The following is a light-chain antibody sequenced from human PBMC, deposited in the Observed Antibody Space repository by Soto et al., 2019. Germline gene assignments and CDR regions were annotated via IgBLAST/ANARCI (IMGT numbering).Light chain of an antibody. CDR2: AAS. CDR1: QGIRND. Sequence: AIQMTQSPSSLSASVGDRVTITCRASQGIRNDLGWYQQKPGKAPKLLIFAASSLKSGVPSRFSGSGSGTDFTLTISSLQPEDFATYYCLQDYNYPYTFGQGTKVEIK. V-gene: IGKV1-6*01. J-gene: IGKJ2*01. CDR3: LQDYNYPYT.